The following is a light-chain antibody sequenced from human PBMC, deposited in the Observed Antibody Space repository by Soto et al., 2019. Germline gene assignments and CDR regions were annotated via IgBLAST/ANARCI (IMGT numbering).Light chain of an antibody. CDR3: QVYDDSLYT. CDR2: GAS. J-gene: IGKJ2*01. V-gene: IGKV3-20*01. Sequence: EVVLTQSPGTLSLSPGERVILSCRASQSVSSNYLAWYQQKPGQAPRLLIYGASTRAAGIPDRFSGSGSGIDFTLTISRLEPEDFAVYYCQVYDDSLYTFRQGTNLDI. CDR1: QSVSSNY.